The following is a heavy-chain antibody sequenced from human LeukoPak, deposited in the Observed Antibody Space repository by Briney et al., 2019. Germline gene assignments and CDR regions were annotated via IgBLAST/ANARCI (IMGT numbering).Heavy chain of an antibody. CDR1: GFTFSSYS. Sequence: GGSLRLSCAASGFTFSSYSMNWVRQAPGKGLEWVSSISSSSSTIYYADSVKGRFTISRDNAKNSLYLQMNSLRAEDTAVYYCARDPAGSSGDYWGQGTLVTVSS. J-gene: IGHJ4*02. D-gene: IGHD6-19*01. CDR2: ISSSSSTI. V-gene: IGHV3-48*04. CDR3: ARDPAGSSGDY.